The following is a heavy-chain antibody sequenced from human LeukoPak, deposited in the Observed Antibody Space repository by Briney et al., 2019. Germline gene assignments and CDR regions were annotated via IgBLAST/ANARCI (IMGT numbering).Heavy chain of an antibody. D-gene: IGHD6-19*01. J-gene: IGHJ4*02. CDR2: ISGSGGST. CDR1: GFTFSIYA. CDR3: AKDKGYSSGWPFDY. V-gene: IGHV3-23*01. Sequence: PGGSLRLSCAASGFTFSIYAMSWVRQAPGKGLEWVSAISGSGGSTYYADSVKGRFTISRDNSKNTLYLQMNSLRAEDTAVYYCAKDKGYSSGWPFDYWGQGTLVTVPS.